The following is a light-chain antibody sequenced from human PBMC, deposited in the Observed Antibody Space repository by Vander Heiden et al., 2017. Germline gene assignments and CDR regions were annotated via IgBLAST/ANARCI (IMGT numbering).Light chain of an antibody. CDR1: QNISSS. V-gene: IGKV3-11*01. Sequence: EVVLTQSPVTLSLSPGERATLSCRASQNISSSVAWYQQKPGQSPRLLIYDASNRVTGTPARFSGSGSGTDFTLTISSLEAEDFAVYYCQQRAKWLTFGGGTKVEI. J-gene: IGKJ4*01. CDR2: DAS. CDR3: QQRAKWLT.